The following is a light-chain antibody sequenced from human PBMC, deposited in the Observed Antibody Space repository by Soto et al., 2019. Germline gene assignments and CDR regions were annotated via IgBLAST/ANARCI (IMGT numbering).Light chain of an antibody. CDR3: CSYTGRPIFVL. J-gene: IGLJ2*01. Sequence: QSALTQPASVSGSPGQSITISCTGTSSDVGSYNLVSWYQQHPGKAPKLMIYEGSKRPSGVSNRFSGSKSGNTASLTISGLQAEDDADYYCCSYTGRPIFVLFGGGTKLTVL. V-gene: IGLV2-23*01. CDR1: SSDVGSYNL. CDR2: EGS.